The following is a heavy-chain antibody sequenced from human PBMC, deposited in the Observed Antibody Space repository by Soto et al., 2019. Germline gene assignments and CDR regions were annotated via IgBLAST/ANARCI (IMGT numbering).Heavy chain of an antibody. CDR2: TYYSGST. D-gene: IGHD1-26*01. J-gene: IGHJ4*02. CDR1: GVSISSSSYY. Sequence: SETLSLTCTVSGVSISSSSYYWGWIRQPPGKGLEWIGSTYYSGSTYYNPSLKSRVTISVDTSKNQFSLKLSSVTAADTAVYYCARRSVGASFDYWGQGTLVTVSS. CDR3: ARRSVGASFDY. V-gene: IGHV4-39*01.